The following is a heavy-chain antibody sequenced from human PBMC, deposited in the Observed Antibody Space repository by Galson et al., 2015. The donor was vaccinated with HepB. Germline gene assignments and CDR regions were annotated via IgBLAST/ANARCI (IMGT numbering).Heavy chain of an antibody. D-gene: IGHD2-21*02. J-gene: IGHJ4*02. CDR1: GGTFSSYT. V-gene: IGHV1-69*04. CDR2: IIPILGIA. CDR3: ARESVTGCGGDCYFGRGYFDY. Sequence: SVKVSCKASGGTFSSYTISWVRQAPGQGLEWMGRIIPILGIANYAQKFQGRVTITADKSTSTAYMELSSLRSEVTAVYYCARESVTGCGGDCYFGRGYFDYWGQGTLVTVSS.